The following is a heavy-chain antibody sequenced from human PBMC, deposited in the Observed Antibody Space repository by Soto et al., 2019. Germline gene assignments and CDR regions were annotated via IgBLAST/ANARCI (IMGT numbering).Heavy chain of an antibody. CDR2: IKQDGSEI. J-gene: IGHJ4*02. CDR3: TRDSNSPFDY. V-gene: IGHV3-7*01. CDR1: GFTFSSYW. D-gene: IGHD1-7*01. Sequence: HPGGSLRLSCAASGFTFSSYWMSWVRQAPGKGLEWVANIKQDGSEIYYVDSVKGRFTISRDNAKKTQYLQMNSLRAEDTAVYYCTRDSNSPFDYWGQGTLVTVSS.